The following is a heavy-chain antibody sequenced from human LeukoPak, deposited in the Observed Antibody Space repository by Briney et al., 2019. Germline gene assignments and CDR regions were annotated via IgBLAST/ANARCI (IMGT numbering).Heavy chain of an antibody. J-gene: IGHJ4*02. Sequence: PSGTLSLTCAVSGGSISSSNWWCWVRQPPGKGLEWIGEIYHSGSTNYHPSLKSLVTISVDKSKNQFSLKLSSVTAADTAVYYCARGPDTANGNWGQGTLVTVSS. CDR2: IYHSGST. CDR3: ARGPDTANGN. CDR1: GGSISSSNW. V-gene: IGHV4-4*02. D-gene: IGHD5-18*01.